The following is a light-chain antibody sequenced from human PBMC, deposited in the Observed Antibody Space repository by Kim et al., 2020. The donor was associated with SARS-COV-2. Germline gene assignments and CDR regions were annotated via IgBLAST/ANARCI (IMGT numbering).Light chain of an antibody. J-gene: IGKJ1*01. CDR2: GAS. V-gene: IGKV1-27*01. Sequence: DIQMTQSPSSLSASVGDRVTITCRASQDISNSLAWFQHKPGRAPKLLIYGASALHSEVPSRFSGSRSGTDFTLTISSLQPEDVATFYCLRYNSAPWTFGQRTKVDIK. CDR3: LRYNSAPWT. CDR1: QDISNS.